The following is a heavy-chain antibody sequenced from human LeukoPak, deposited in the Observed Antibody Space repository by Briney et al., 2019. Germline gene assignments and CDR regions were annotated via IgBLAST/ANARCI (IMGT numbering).Heavy chain of an antibody. Sequence: SVKVSCKASGGTFSSYAISWVRQAPGQGLEWMGRIIPILGIANYAQKFQGRVTITAHKSTSTAYMELSSLRSENTAVYYCARAPVDGYYDSSGYYYNPFDYWGQGTLVTVSS. CDR3: ARAPVDGYYDSSGYYYNPFDY. J-gene: IGHJ4*02. CDR1: GGTFSSYA. D-gene: IGHD3-22*01. CDR2: IIPILGIA. V-gene: IGHV1-69*04.